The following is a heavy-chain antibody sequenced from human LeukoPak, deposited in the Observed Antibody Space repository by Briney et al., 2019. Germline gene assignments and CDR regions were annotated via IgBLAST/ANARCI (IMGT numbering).Heavy chain of an antibody. CDR2: ITPYMGDT. CDR3: VRDRWSRSYYPAFDL. Sequence: ASVKVSCKASGYIFKNYGISWVRQAPGQGLAWMGWITPYMGDTSFAQNLQDRVTLTTDTSTGIAYMELRSLTSDDSAVYYCVRDRWSRSYYPAFDLWGQGTLLTVSS. J-gene: IGHJ3*01. D-gene: IGHD3-10*01. CDR1: GYIFKNYG. V-gene: IGHV1-18*01.